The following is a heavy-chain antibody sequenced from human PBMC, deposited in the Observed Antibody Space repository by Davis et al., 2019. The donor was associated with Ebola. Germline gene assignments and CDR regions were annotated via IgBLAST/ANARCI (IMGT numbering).Heavy chain of an antibody. J-gene: IGHJ5*02. CDR2: IIPILGIA. Sequence: SVKVSCKASGGTFSSYAISWVQQAPGQGLEWMGGIIPILGIANYAQKFQGRVTITADKSTSTAYMELSSLRSEDTAVYYCARDLGQQLVPGWFDPWGQGTLVTVSS. CDR1: GGTFSSYA. CDR3: ARDLGQQLVPGWFDP. D-gene: IGHD6-13*01. V-gene: IGHV1-69*10.